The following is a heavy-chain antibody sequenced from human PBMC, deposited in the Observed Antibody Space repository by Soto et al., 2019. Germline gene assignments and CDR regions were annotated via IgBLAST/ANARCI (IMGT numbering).Heavy chain of an antibody. CDR2: ISAYNGNT. Sequence: GASVKVSCKASGYTFTSYGISWVRQAPGQGLEWMGWISAYNGNTNYAQKLQGRVTMTTDTSTSTAYMELRSLRSDDTAVYYCARVLIQPPIYYYYGMDVWGQGTTVTVSS. D-gene: IGHD1-1*01. J-gene: IGHJ6*02. V-gene: IGHV1-18*01. CDR3: ARVLIQPPIYYYYGMDV. CDR1: GYTFTSYG.